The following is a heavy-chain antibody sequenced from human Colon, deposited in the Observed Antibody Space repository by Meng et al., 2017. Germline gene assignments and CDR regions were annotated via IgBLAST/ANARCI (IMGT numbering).Heavy chain of an antibody. CDR1: GFMFSGYW. CDR3: AKDFDREK. J-gene: IGHJ4*02. V-gene: IGHV3-74*01. Sequence: ARGVEAGGGLVQRGGSLRLSCVGFGFMFSGYWVHWVRQDRGKGPVWVARINQDGSDTRYADFAKGRFTVSRDNANDMVYLQMDSLRTEDTAIYYCAKDFDREKWGQGTVVTVSS. CDR2: INQDGSDT.